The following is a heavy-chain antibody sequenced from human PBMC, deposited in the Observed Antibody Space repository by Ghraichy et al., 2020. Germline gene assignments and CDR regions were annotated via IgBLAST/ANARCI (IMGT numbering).Heavy chain of an antibody. CDR1: GFTFSSYS. D-gene: IGHD5-18*01. Sequence: LSLTCAASGFTFSSYSMNWVRQAPGKGLEWVSSISSSSSYIYYADSVKGRFTISRDNAKNSLYLQMNSLRAEDTAVYYCARDVQLWMFDPWGQGTLVTVSS. CDR3: ARDVQLWMFDP. V-gene: IGHV3-21*01. CDR2: ISSSSSYI. J-gene: IGHJ5*02.